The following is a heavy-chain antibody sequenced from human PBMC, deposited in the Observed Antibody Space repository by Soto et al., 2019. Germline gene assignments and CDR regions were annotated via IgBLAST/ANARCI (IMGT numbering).Heavy chain of an antibody. CDR1: GGSISSHY. CDR3: ARDGREASGMDV. V-gene: IGHV4-59*11. J-gene: IGHJ6*02. Sequence: LSLTCTVSGGSISSHYWSWVRQAPGKGLEWIGHIYYSGSTTYNPSLRSRSTISVDTSNNQFSLKLNSVTTADTAVYYCARDGREASGMDVWGQGTKVTVSS. CDR2: IYYSGST. D-gene: IGHD1-26*01.